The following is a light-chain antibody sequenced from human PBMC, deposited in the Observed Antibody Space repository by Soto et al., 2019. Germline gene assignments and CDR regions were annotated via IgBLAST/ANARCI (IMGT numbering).Light chain of an antibody. V-gene: IGKV1-6*01. CDR2: AAS. CDR3: LQDNNYPWT. J-gene: IGKJ1*01. CDR1: QDIRNR. Sequence: AIQMTQSPSSLSASVGDRVTITCRASQDIRNRLGWYQQMPGKAPRLLIYAASSLQSGVPSRFSGSGSGIDFTLTISCLQPEDFATYYCLQDNNYPWTFGQGTKVETK.